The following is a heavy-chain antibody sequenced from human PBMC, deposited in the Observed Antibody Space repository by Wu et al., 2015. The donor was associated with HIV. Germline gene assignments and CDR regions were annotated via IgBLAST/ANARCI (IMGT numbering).Heavy chain of an antibody. J-gene: IGHJ6*02. CDR2: MNPNSGNT. CDR3: ARGKYQLLFNYYYGMDV. CDR1: GYTFTSYD. V-gene: IGHV1-8*01. Sequence: VQSGAEVKKPGASVKVSCKASGYTFTSYDINWVRQATGQGLEWMGWMNPNSGNTGYAQKFQGRVTMTRNTSISTAYMELSSLRSEDTAVYYCARGKYQLLFNYYYGMDVWGQGTTVTVSS. D-gene: IGHD2-2*01.